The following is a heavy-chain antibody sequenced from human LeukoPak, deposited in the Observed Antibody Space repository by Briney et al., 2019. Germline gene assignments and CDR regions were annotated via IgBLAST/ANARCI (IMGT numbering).Heavy chain of an antibody. CDR2: INPNSGGT. CDR3: AREAEDSSGPSYYFDY. D-gene: IGHD6-19*01. V-gene: IGHV1-2*02. CDR1: GYTFTSYY. Sequence: GASVKVSCKASGYTFTSYYMHWVRQAPGQGLEWMGWINPNSGGTNYAQKFQGRVTMTRDTSISTAYMELSSLRSDDTAVYYCAREAEDSSGPSYYFDYWGQGTLVTVSS. J-gene: IGHJ4*02.